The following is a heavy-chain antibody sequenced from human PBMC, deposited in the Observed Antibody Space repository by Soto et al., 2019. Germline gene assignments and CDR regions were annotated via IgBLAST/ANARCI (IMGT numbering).Heavy chain of an antibody. CDR2: ISGSGGSS. D-gene: IGHD6-13*01. J-gene: IGHJ6*02. CDR3: AKVTKRAAAGRYEYYKYGMDV. Sequence: RLSCAAASFGFSTYARTWVRQAPGKGLEWVSVISGSGGSSYYAASVKGRFTISRDNSKNTLFLQMNGLRAEDTAVYYCAKVTKRAAAGRYEYYKYGMDVWGQGTTVTVSS. CDR1: SFGFSTYA. V-gene: IGHV3-23*01.